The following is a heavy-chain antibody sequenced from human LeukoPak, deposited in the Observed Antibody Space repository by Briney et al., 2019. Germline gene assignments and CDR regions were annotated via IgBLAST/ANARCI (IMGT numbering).Heavy chain of an antibody. Sequence: GGSLRLSCAASGFTFKNYGMNWVRQAPGKGLEWVSGINWNGGSTGYADSVKGRFTISRDNAKNSLYLQMNSLRAEDTALYYCARGFMTTVVTPFDYWGQGTLVTVSS. V-gene: IGHV3-20*04. D-gene: IGHD4-23*01. J-gene: IGHJ4*02. CDR2: INWNGGST. CDR3: ARGFMTTVVTPFDY. CDR1: GFTFKNYG.